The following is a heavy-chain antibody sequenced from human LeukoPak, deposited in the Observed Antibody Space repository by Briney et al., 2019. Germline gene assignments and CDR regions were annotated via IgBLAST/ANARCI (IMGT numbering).Heavy chain of an antibody. Sequence: GGSLRLSGAASGFTFSDYSMNWVRQAPGQGLEWVSSISSSGGYIYYADSVKGRFTISRDNAKNLLYLQVNSLRAEDTAVYYCARDARPVVVFAAINYWGQGTLVTVSS. CDR3: ARDARPVVVFAAINY. V-gene: IGHV3-21*01. CDR1: GFTFSDYS. CDR2: ISSSGGYI. J-gene: IGHJ4*02. D-gene: IGHD2-15*01.